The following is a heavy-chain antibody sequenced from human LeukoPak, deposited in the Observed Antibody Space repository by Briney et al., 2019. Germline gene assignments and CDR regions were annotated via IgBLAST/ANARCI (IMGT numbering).Heavy chain of an antibody. CDR3: ARDNYDILTGYPSPGYMDV. Sequence: GGSLRLSCAASGFTFSGYTMNWVRQAPGKGLEWVSSISTSSSYIYYADSVKGRFTISRDNAKNSLYLQMNSLRAEDTAVYYCARDNYDILTGYPSPGYMDVWGKGTTVTISS. J-gene: IGHJ6*03. CDR2: ISTSSSYI. V-gene: IGHV3-21*01. CDR1: GFTFSGYT. D-gene: IGHD3-9*01.